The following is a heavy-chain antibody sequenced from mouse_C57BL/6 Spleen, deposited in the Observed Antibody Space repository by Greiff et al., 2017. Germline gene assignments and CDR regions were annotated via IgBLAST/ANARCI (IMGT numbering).Heavy chain of an antibody. D-gene: IGHD2-2*01. CDR3: ATDGYDRAWFAY. V-gene: IGHV1-76*01. Sequence: VQLQQSGAELVRPGASVKLSCKASGYTFTDYYINWVKQRPGQGLEWIARIYPGSGNTYYNEKFKGKATLTAEKSSSTAYMQLSSLTSEDSAVYFCATDGYDRAWFAYWGQGTLVTVSA. CDR1: GYTFTDYY. CDR2: IYPGSGNT. J-gene: IGHJ3*01.